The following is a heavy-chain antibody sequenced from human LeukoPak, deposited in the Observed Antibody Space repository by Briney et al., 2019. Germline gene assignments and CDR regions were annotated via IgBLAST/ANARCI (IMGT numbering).Heavy chain of an antibody. V-gene: IGHV4-59*08. CDR3: ASETVSGWYNY. D-gene: IGHD6-19*01. CDR2: IYYSGST. J-gene: IGHJ4*02. Sequence: SETLSLTCTVSSGSISSYYWSWIRQPPGKGLEWIGYIYYSGSTNYNPSLKSRVTISVDASKNQFSLKLSSVTAADTAVYYCASETVSGWYNYWGQGTLVTVSS. CDR1: SGSISSYY.